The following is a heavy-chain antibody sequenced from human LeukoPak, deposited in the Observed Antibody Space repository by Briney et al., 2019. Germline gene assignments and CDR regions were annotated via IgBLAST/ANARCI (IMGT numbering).Heavy chain of an antibody. V-gene: IGHV3-9*01. J-gene: IGHJ4*02. Sequence: GGSLRLSCAASGFTFDDYAMHWFRQAPGQGLEWVSAINWNSDDIHYADSVKGRFTISRDNAKNSLYLQMNSLRAEDTAFYYCAKDIGAQLWFGELFRSNYFDYWGQGTLVTVSS. CDR2: INWNSDDI. CDR1: GFTFDDYA. CDR3: AKDIGAQLWFGELFRSNYFDY. D-gene: IGHD3-10*01.